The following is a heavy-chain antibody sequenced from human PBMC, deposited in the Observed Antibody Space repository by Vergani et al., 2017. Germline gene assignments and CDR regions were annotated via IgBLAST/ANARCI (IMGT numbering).Heavy chain of an antibody. CDR2: IYHSGST. V-gene: IGHV4-38-2*01. J-gene: IGHJ6*03. CDR3: ARQKDYYMDV. CDR1: GYSISSGYS. Sequence: QVQLQESGPGLVKPSETLSLTCAVSGYSISSGYSWGWIRQPPGKGLEWIGNIYHSGSTYYNPSLKSRVTISVDTSKNQFSLKLSSVTATDTAVYYCARQKDYYMDVWGKGTTVTVS.